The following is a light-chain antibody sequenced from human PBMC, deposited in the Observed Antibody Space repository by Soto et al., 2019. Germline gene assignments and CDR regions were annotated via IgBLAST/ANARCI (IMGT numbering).Light chain of an antibody. CDR2: GAS. CDR3: QQYCRSGT. Sequence: EKVMKQSLAALSVYPGERATLSCRASQSVSSNLAWYQHKPGQSPRLLIYGASARATGIPARFSGSGSGTDFTLTISRLEPEDFAVYYCQQYCRSGTCGQWTKV. J-gene: IGKJ1*01. V-gene: IGKV3-15*01. CDR1: QSVSSN.